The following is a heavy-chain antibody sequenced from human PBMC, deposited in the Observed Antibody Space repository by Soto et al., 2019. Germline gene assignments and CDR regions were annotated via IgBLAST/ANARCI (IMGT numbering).Heavy chain of an antibody. CDR3: AREKAHSIAARHFGYYGMDV. V-gene: IGHV3-53*01. D-gene: IGHD6-6*01. J-gene: IGHJ6*02. CDR2: IYSGGST. CDR1: GFTVSSNY. Sequence: GGSLRLSCAASGFTVSSNYMSWVRQAPGKGLEWVSVIYSGGSTYYADSVKGRFTISRDNSKNTLYLQMNSLRAEDTTVYYCAREKAHSIAARHFGYYGMDVWGQGTTVTVSS.